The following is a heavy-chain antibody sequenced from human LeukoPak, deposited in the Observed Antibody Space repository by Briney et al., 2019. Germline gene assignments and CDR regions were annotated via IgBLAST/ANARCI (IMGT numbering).Heavy chain of an antibody. CDR1: GFAFSSYG. V-gene: IGHV3-30*02. Sequence: PGGSLRLSCAASGFAFSSYGMHWVRQAPGKGLEWVAYIHYDSSTEDYADSVKGRFTISRDNSNNTLYLQMNSLRAEDTAVYYCAKDHGWFGELFHPGYYYYYYIDVWGKGTTVTVSS. CDR2: IHYDSSTE. CDR3: AKDHGWFGELFHPGYYYYYYIDV. J-gene: IGHJ6*03. D-gene: IGHD3-10*01.